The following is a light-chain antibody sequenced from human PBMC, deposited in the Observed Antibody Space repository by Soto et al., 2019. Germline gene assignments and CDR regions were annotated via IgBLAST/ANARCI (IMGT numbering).Light chain of an antibody. CDR2: TTN. CDR1: TGAVTSGNY. V-gene: IGLV7-43*01. CDR3: LLYYGGAQLV. Sequence: VVTQEPSLTVSPGGTVTLTCASSTGAVTSGNYPSWFQQKPGQTPRTLIYTTNSRHSWTPARFSGSLLGGKAALTLSGVQPEDEAEYYCLLYYGGAQLVFGGGTQLTVL. J-gene: IGLJ3*02.